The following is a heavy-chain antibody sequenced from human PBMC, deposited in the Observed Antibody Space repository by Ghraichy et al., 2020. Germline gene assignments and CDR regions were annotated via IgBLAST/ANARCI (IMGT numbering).Heavy chain of an antibody. CDR1: GFTFSSYS. D-gene: IGHD2-2*01. V-gene: IGHV3-21*01. CDR3: ARDGQDIVVVPAADAFDI. CDR2: ISSSSSYI. J-gene: IGHJ3*02. Sequence: GGSLRLSCAASGFTFSSYSMNWVRQAPGKGLEWVSSISSSSSYIYYADSVKGRFTISRDNAKNSLYLQMNSLRAEDTAVYYCARDGQDIVVVPAADAFDIWGQGTIVTVSS.